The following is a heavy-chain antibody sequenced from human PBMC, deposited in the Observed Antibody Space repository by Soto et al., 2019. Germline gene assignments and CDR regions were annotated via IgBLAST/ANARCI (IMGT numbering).Heavy chain of an antibody. CDR1: GYTFTSYG. CDR2: ISAYNGNT. CDR3: AGDGLLYCSSTSCPHDY. V-gene: IGHV1-18*01. Sequence: QVQLVQSGAEVKKPGASVKVSCKASGYTFTSYGISWVRQAPGQGLEWMGWISAYNGNTNYAQKLQGRVTMTTNTSPSTAYMELRSMRSDNTAVYYCAGDGLLYCSSTSCPHDYWGQGTLVTVSS. D-gene: IGHD2-2*01. J-gene: IGHJ4*02.